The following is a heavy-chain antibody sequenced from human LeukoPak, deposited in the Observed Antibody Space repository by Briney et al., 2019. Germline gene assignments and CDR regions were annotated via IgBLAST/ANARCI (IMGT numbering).Heavy chain of an antibody. CDR1: GFTFSSYA. V-gene: IGHV3-23*01. CDR3: AIDIDWVSSSWYWDYYMDV. CDR2: ISGSGGST. Sequence: PGGSLRLSCAASGFTFSSYAMSWVRQAPGKGLEWVSAISGSGGSTYYADSVKGRFTISRDNSKNTLYLQMNSLRAEDTAVYYCAIDIDWVSSSWYWDYYMDVWGKGTTVTVSS. J-gene: IGHJ6*03. D-gene: IGHD6-13*01.